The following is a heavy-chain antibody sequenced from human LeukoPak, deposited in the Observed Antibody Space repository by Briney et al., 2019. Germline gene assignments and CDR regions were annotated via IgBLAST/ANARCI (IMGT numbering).Heavy chain of an antibody. CDR2: ISSNNSTI. CDR3: ARVGRYDFWSAYYPFDY. D-gene: IGHD3-3*01. Sequence: PGGSLRLSCAASGFTFSHYSMNWVRQAPGKGLEWVSYISSNNSTIYYADSVKGRFTISRDNVKNSLYLQMNSLRAEDTAVYYCARVGRYDFWSAYYPFDYWGQGTLVTVSS. CDR1: GFTFSHYS. V-gene: IGHV3-48*01. J-gene: IGHJ4*02.